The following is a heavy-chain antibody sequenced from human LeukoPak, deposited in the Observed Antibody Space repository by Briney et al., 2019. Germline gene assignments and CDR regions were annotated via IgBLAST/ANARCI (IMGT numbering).Heavy chain of an antibody. J-gene: IGHJ6*03. D-gene: IGHD3-22*01. V-gene: IGHV5-51*01. CDR2: IYPGDSDT. CDR1: GYSFTSYW. CDR3: ARLFFDYYDSTDYYYMDV. Sequence: GESLKISCKGSGYSFTSYWIGWVRQMPGKGLEWMGIIYPGDSDTRYSPSFQGQVTISADKSISTAYLQWSSLKASDTAMYYCARLFFDYYDSTDYYYMDVWGKGITVTVSS.